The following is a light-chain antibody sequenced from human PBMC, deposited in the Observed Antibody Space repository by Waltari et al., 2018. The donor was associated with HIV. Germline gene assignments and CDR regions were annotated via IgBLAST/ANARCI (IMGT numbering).Light chain of an antibody. V-gene: IGLV1-47*01. Sequence: QSVLTQPPSTSGTPGQRVTISCSGSSSNIGSNYIYWYRQVPGTTPKLLMYTNNVRPSGVPDRFSGSRSGTSASLAISGLRCGDEADYYCAAWDDSLNGWVFGGGTKLTVL. CDR1: SSNIGSNY. CDR3: AAWDDSLNGWV. CDR2: TNN. J-gene: IGLJ3*02.